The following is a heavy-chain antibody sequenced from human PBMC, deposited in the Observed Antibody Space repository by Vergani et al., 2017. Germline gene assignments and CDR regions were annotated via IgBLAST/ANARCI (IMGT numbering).Heavy chain of an antibody. V-gene: IGHV4-39*01. Sequence: QLQLQESGPGLVKPSETLSLTCTVSGGSISSSSYYWGSIRQPPGKGLEWIGSIYYSGSTYYNPSLKSRVTISVDTSKNQFSLKLSSVTAADTAVYYCARPHPGYSSSWPLGGQGTLVTVSS. CDR1: GGSISSSSYY. D-gene: IGHD6-13*01. J-gene: IGHJ4*02. CDR2: IYYSGST. CDR3: ARPHPGYSSSWPL.